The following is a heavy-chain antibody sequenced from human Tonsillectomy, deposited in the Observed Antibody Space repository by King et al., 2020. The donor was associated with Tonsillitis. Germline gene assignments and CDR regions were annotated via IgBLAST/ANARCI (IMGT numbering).Heavy chain of an antibody. D-gene: IGHD7-27*01. CDR3: ASERGRPPTLGYYYYGMDV. J-gene: IGHJ6*02. Sequence: DVQLVESGGGLVKPGGSLRLSCAASGFTFSSYSMNWVRQAPGKGLEWVSSISSSSSYIYYADSVKGRFTISRDNAKNSLYLQMNSLRDEDTAVYYCASERGRPPTLGYYYYGMDVWGQGTTVTVSS. V-gene: IGHV3-21*01. CDR2: ISSSSSYI. CDR1: GFTFSSYS.